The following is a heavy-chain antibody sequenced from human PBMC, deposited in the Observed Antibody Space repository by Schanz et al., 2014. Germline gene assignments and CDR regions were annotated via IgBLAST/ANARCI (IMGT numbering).Heavy chain of an antibody. V-gene: IGHV3-23*04. CDR3: AKDRSWDYDSSGYFDY. D-gene: IGHD3-22*01. Sequence: VQLVESGGGVVQPGRSLRLSCAASGFTFSSYAMSWVRQAPGKGLEWLSVISASGGDTYYADSVKGRFTISRDNSKNTLYLQMNSLRAEDTAVYYCAKDRSWDYDSSGYFDYWGQGTLXTVSS. CDR2: ISASGGDT. J-gene: IGHJ4*02. CDR1: GFTFSSYA.